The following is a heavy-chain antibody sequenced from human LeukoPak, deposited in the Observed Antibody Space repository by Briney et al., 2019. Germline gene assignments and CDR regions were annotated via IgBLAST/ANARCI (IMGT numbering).Heavy chain of an antibody. CDR1: GGSISSSNYY. V-gene: IGHV4-39*01. CDR3: ARHLRPLGSGWYAFDY. Sequence: PSETLSLTCTVSGGSISSSNYYWGWIRQPPGKGLEWIGSIYYSGGTYYNPSLKSRVTISVDTSKNQFSLKLSSVTAADTAVYYCARHLRPLGSGWYAFDYWGQGTLVTVSS. D-gene: IGHD6-19*01. CDR2: IYYSGGT. J-gene: IGHJ4*02.